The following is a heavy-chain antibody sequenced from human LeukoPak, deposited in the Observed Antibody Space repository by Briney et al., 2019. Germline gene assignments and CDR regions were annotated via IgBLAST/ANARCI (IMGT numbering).Heavy chain of an antibody. Sequence: GGSLRLSCAASGFTFSSNAMIWVRQAPGKGLECVSAITATGDTTYYADSVKGRFTISRDNPRNTLYLQLINLRADDTALYYCAKAYGTNGYYQLPIDFWGRGTLVTVSS. CDR2: ITATGDTT. V-gene: IGHV3-23*01. D-gene: IGHD2-8*01. J-gene: IGHJ4*02. CDR3: AKAYGTNGYYQLPIDF. CDR1: GFTFSSNA.